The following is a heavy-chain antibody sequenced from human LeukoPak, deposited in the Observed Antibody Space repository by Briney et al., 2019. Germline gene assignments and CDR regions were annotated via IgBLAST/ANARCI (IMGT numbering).Heavy chain of an antibody. CDR3: ARLTNWGDINWFDP. V-gene: IGHV1-18*04. Sequence: ASVKVSCKASGYTFTGYYMHWVRQAPGQGLEWMGWISAYNGNTNYAQKLQGRVTMTTDTSTSTAYMELRSLRSDDTAVYYCARLTNWGDINWFDPWGQGTLVTVSS. CDR1: GYTFTGYY. D-gene: IGHD7-27*01. J-gene: IGHJ5*02. CDR2: ISAYNGNT.